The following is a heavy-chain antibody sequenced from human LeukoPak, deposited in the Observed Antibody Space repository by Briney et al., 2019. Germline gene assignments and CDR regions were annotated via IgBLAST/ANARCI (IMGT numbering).Heavy chain of an antibody. D-gene: IGHD3-10*01. CDR3: TGNYYGSGSYADFDY. Sequence: GGSLRLSCAASGFTFSGSALHWVRQASGKGLEWVGRIRSTANGYATAYAASVKGRFTISRDDSKNTAYLQMDSLKAEDTAVYYCTGNYYGSGSYADFDYWGQGILVTVSS. CDR2: IRSTANGYAT. V-gene: IGHV3-73*01. J-gene: IGHJ4*02. CDR1: GFTFSGSA.